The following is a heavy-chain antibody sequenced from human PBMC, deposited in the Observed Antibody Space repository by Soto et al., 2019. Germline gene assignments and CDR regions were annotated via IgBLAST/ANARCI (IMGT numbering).Heavy chain of an antibody. CDR3: ARSGCSGGSCYVYYYGMDV. V-gene: IGHV1-18*01. Sequence: GASVKVSCKASGYTFTSYGISWVRQAPGQGLEWMGWISAYNGNTNYAQKLQGRVTMTTDTSTSTAYMELRSLRSDDTAVYYCARSGCSGGSCYVYYYGMDVWGQGTKVTVSS. CDR1: GYTFTSYG. D-gene: IGHD2-15*01. CDR2: ISAYNGNT. J-gene: IGHJ6*02.